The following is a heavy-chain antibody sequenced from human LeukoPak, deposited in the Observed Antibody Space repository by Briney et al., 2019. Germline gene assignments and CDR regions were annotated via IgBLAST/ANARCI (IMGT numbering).Heavy chain of an antibody. Sequence: KPSETLSLTCTVSGGSISSSSYYWGWIRQPPGKGLEWIGEINHSGSINYNPSLKSRVTISVDTSKNQFSLKLSSVTAADTAVYYCASSLSKDFWSGSTEGVWGQGTTVTVSS. CDR1: GGSISSSSYY. D-gene: IGHD3-3*01. CDR3: ASSLSKDFWSGSTEGV. V-gene: IGHV4-39*07. J-gene: IGHJ6*02. CDR2: INHSGSI.